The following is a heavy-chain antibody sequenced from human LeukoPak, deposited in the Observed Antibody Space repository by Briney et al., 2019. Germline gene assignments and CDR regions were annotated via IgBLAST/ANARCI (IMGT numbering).Heavy chain of an antibody. CDR2: IYYSGST. CDR1: GGSISSHY. CDR3: ARSNYYGSGIEDGMDV. V-gene: IGHV4-59*11. D-gene: IGHD3-10*01. Sequence: SETLSLTCTVSGGSISSHYWSWIRQPPGKGLEWIGYIYYSGSTNYNPSLKSRVTISVDTSKNQFSLKLSSVTAADTAVYYCARSNYYGSGIEDGMDVWGQGTTVTVSS. J-gene: IGHJ6*02.